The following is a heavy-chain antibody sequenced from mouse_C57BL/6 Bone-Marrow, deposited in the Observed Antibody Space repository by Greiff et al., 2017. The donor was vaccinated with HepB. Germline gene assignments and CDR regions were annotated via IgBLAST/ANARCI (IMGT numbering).Heavy chain of an antibody. V-gene: IGHV5-9-1*02. Sequence: DVKLVESGEGLVKPGGSLKLSCAASGFTFSSYAMSWVRQTPEKRLEWVAYISSGGDYIYYADTVKGRFTISRDNARNTLYLQMSSLKSEDTAMYYCTRVGDYGSRGGAMDYWGQGTSVTVSS. CDR2: ISSGGDYI. CDR3: TRVGDYGSRGGAMDY. D-gene: IGHD1-1*01. J-gene: IGHJ4*01. CDR1: GFTFSSYA.